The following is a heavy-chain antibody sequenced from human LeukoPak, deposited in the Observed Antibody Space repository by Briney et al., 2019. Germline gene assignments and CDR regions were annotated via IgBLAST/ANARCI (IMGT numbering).Heavy chain of an antibody. J-gene: IGHJ5*02. V-gene: IGHV1-18*01. CDR3: ARDLRLGYCSSTSCYGGPSRFDP. D-gene: IGHD2-2*01. CDR2: ISAYNGNT. CDR1: GYTFTSYG. Sequence: GAAVKVCCRASGYTFTSYGMSWVRQAPGQGLEWMGWISAYNGNTNYAQKLQGRVTMTTDTSTSTAYMELRSLRSDDTAVYYCARDLRLGYCSSTSCYGGPSRFDPWGQGTLVTVSS.